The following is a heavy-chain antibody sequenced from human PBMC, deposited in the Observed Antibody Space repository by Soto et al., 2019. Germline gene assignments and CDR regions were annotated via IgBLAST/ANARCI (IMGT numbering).Heavy chain of an antibody. CDR2: ISYDGSNK. CDR1: GFTFSSYG. J-gene: IGHJ6*02. D-gene: IGHD6-25*01. CDR3: AKDRRPNYYYGMDG. Sequence: QVQLVESGGDVVQPGRSLRLSCAASGFTFSSYGMHWVRQAPGKGLGWVAVISYDGSNKYYADSVKGRFIISRDNSKNTLYLQMNGLRAEDTAVYYCAKDRRPNYYYGMDGWGQGTTVTVSS. V-gene: IGHV3-30*18.